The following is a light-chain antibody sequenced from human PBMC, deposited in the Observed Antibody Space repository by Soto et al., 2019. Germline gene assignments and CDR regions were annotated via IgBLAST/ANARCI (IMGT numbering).Light chain of an antibody. J-gene: IGKJ3*01. V-gene: IGKV1-39*01. CDR2: AAS. CDR3: QQSYSTPFT. CDR1: QSISSY. Sequence: DIQMTQSPSSLSASVGDRVTITCRASQSISSYLNWYQQKPGKAPNLLIYAASSLQSGVPSRFSGSGSGTDFTLTISSLQPEDSAPYYCQQSYSTPFTFGPGTKVDIK.